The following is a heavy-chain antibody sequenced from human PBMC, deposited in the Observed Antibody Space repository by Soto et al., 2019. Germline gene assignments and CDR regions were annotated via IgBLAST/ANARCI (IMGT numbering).Heavy chain of an antibody. V-gene: IGHV1-69*06. CDR3: ASGPTSWEIDY. D-gene: IGHD1-26*01. J-gene: IGHJ4*02. Sequence: QVQLVQSGAEVKKPGSSVKVSCKASGGTFSSYAISWVRQAPGQGLEWMGGIIPILDSAIYAQEFQGRVTITADKSTTTAYMDLSSLTSEDTAVYYCASGPTSWEIDYWGQGTLVTVSS. CDR2: IIPILDSA. CDR1: GGTFSSYA.